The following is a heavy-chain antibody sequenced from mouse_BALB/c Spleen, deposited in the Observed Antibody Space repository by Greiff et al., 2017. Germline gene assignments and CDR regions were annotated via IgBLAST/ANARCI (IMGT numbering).Heavy chain of an antibody. D-gene: IGHD2-1*01. CDR3: ARLDGNSYAMDY. J-gene: IGHJ4*01. V-gene: IGHV3-2*02. Sequence: EVKLLESGPGLVKPSQSLSLTCTVTGYSITSDYAWNWIRQFPGNKLEWMGYISYSGSTSYNPSLKSRISITRDTSKNQFFLQLNSVTTEDTATYYCARLDGNSYAMDYWGQGTSVTVSS. CDR1: GYSITSDYA. CDR2: ISYSGST.